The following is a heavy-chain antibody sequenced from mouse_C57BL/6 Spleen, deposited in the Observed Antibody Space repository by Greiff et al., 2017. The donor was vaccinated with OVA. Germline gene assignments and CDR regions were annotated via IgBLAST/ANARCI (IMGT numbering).Heavy chain of an antibody. D-gene: IGHD1-2*01. J-gene: IGHJ4*01. Sequence: EVQRVESGGGLVQPGGSMKLSCAASGFTFSDAWMDWVRQSPEKGLEWVAEIRNKANNHATYYAESVKGRFTISRDDSKSSVYLQMNSLRAEDTGIYYCTRIYYGRGAMDYWGQGTSVTVSS. CDR3: TRIYYGRGAMDY. CDR1: GFTFSDAW. V-gene: IGHV6-6*01. CDR2: IRNKANNHAT.